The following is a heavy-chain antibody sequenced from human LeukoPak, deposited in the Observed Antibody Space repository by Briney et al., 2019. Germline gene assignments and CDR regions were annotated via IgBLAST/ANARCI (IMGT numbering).Heavy chain of an antibody. Sequence: GGSLRLSCAASGFTFSRYAMSWVRQAPGKGLECVSAISGSGGSTYYADSVKGRFTISRDSSKNTLYLQMNSLRAEDTAVYYCAKDIVVVPAAGGGDDYWGQGTLVTVSS. CDR1: GFTFSRYA. V-gene: IGHV3-23*01. J-gene: IGHJ4*02. CDR2: ISGSGGST. D-gene: IGHD2-2*01. CDR3: AKDIVVVPAAGGGDDY.